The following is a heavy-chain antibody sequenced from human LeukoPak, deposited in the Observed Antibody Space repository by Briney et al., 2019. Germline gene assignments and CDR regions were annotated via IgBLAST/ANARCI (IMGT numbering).Heavy chain of an antibody. Sequence: ASVKVSCKASGYTFTDYYMHWVRQAPGQGLEWMGWINPNSGGTNYAQKYQGRVTMTRDMPISTAYMELSRLRSDDTAVYYCARRGPLGFPDYWGQGTLVTVSS. J-gene: IGHJ4*02. D-gene: IGHD2-2*03. CDR2: INPNSGGT. CDR1: GYTFTDYY. V-gene: IGHV1-2*02. CDR3: ARRGPLGFPDY.